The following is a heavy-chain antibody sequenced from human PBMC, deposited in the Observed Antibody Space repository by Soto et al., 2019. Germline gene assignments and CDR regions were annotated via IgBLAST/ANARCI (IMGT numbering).Heavy chain of an antibody. V-gene: IGHV3-48*01. CDR1: GFTFSSYS. CDR2: ISSSSSTI. J-gene: IGHJ6*03. CDR3: ARDDYSYYMDV. Sequence: GGSLRLSCAASGFTFSSYSMNWVRQAPGKGLEWVSYISSSSSTIYYADSVKGRFTISRDNAKNSLYLQMNSLRAEDTAVYYCARDDYSYYMDVWGKGTTVTVSS.